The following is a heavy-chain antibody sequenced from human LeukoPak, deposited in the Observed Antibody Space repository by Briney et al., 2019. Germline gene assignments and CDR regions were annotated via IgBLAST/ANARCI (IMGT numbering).Heavy chain of an antibody. CDR3: ARSYVWGSYRPNPHFDY. V-gene: IGHV4-61*02. J-gene: IGHJ4*02. D-gene: IGHD3-16*02. Sequence: PSETLSLTCTVSGGSISSGSYYWSWIRQPAGKGLEWIGRIYTSGSTNYNPSLKSRVTISVDTSKNQFSLKLSSVTAADTAVYYCARSYVWGSYRPNPHFDYWGQGTLVTVSS. CDR2: IYTSGST. CDR1: GGSISSGSYY.